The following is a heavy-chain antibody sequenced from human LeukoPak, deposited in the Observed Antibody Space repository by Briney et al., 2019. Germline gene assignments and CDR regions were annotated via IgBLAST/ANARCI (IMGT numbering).Heavy chain of an antibody. CDR3: ARYGYSTMDV. D-gene: IGHD6-13*01. J-gene: IGHJ6*03. CDR2: IYYSGST. V-gene: IGHV4-31*03. Sequence: SETLSLTCTVSGGSISSGGYYWNWIRQHPGKGLEWIGYIYYSGSTYYNPSLKSRVTISVDTSKNQFSLKLSSVTAADTAVYYCARYGYSTMDVWGKGTTVTVSS. CDR1: GGSISSGGYY.